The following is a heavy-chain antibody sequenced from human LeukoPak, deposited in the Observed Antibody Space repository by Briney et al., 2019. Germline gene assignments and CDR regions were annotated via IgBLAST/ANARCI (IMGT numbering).Heavy chain of an antibody. J-gene: IGHJ4*02. Sequence: PGRSLRLSCAASGFTFSSYGMHWVRQAPGKGLEWVAVISYDGSNKYYADSVKGRFTISGDNSKNTLYLQMNSLRAEDTAVYYCAKTLPAAVYYFDYWGQGTLVTVSS. V-gene: IGHV3-30*18. CDR1: GFTFSSYG. D-gene: IGHD2-2*01. CDR2: ISYDGSNK. CDR3: AKTLPAAVYYFDY.